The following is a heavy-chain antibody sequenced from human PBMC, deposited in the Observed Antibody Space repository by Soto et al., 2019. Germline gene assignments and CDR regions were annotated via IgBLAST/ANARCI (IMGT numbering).Heavy chain of an antibody. CDR3: ARKVFSFCSGGGGYPPNRPGSAP. Sequence: LETLSHTSPVSGGSIRSSSYCWGWIRQPPGKGLEWIGSIYYSGSTYYNPSLKSRVTISVDTSKNQFSLKLSSVTAADTAGYYCARKVFSFCSGGGGYPPNRPGSAPWGKGTFVTGSP. J-gene: IGHJ5*02. CDR2: IYYSGST. V-gene: IGHV4-39*01. CDR1: GGSIRSSSYC. D-gene: IGHD2-15*01.